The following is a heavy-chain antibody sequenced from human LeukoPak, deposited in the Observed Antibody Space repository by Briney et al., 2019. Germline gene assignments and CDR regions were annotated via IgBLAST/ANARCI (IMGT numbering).Heavy chain of an antibody. CDR1: GYTFTSYY. J-gene: IGHJ4*02. Sequence: ASVKVSCKASGYTFTSYYMHWVRQAPGQGLEWMGIINPSGGSTSYAQKFQGRVTMTRDTSTSTVYVELSSLRSEDTAVYYCARDQRGPSGWYGAYFDYWGQGTLVTVSS. CDR2: INPSGGST. CDR3: ARDQRGPSGWYGAYFDY. D-gene: IGHD6-19*01. V-gene: IGHV1-46*01.